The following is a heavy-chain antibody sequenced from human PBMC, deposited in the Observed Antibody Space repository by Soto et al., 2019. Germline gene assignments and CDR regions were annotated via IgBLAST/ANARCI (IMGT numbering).Heavy chain of an antibody. CDR3: ARGGLIRGVLYY. CDR1: DGSSNNYY. D-gene: IGHD3-10*01. V-gene: IGHV4-34*01. J-gene: IGHJ4*02. CDR2: INHSGST. Sequence: QVQLQQWGAGLLKPSETLSLTCAVYDGSSNNYYWSWIRQPPGKGLEWIGEINHSGSTNYNASLKSRVTISEDTSKKQFSLELRFVTAADPAVYYCARGGLIRGVLYYWGQGTLVTVSS.